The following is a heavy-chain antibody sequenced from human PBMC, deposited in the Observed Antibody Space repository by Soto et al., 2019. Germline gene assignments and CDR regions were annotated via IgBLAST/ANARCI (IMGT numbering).Heavy chain of an antibody. J-gene: IGHJ3*02. V-gene: IGHV3-7*01. CDR1: GFTFSSYW. D-gene: IGHD2-2*01. Sequence: EVQLVESGGGLVQPGGSLRLSCAASGFTFSSYWMSWVRQAPGKGLEWVANIKQDGSEKYYVDSVKGRFTISRDNAKNSLYLQMNSLRAEDTAVYYCARDQLVVPAATSAFDIWGQGTMVTVSS. CDR2: IKQDGSEK. CDR3: ARDQLVVPAATSAFDI.